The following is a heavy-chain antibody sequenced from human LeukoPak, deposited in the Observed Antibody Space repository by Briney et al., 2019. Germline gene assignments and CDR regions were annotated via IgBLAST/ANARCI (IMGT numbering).Heavy chain of an antibody. V-gene: IGHV4-59*01. J-gene: IGHJ3*02. CDR3: ARHTVDPFTMIVVVDAFDI. Sequence: SETLSLTCTVSSDSINNYYWSWIRQPPGKGLEWIGYIYYSGITNYNPSLKSRVALSVDTSKSQFSLKLSSVTAADTAVYYCARHTVDPFTMIVVVDAFDIWGQGTMVTVSS. D-gene: IGHD3-22*01. CDR1: SDSINNYY. CDR2: IYYSGIT.